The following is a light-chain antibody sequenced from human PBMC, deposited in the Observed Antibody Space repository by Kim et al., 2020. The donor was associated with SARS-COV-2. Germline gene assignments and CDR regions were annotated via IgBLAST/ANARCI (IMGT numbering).Light chain of an antibody. J-gene: IGLJ2*01. CDR2: YDS. V-gene: IGLV3-21*04. CDR3: SVWDSRSDHVV. CDR1: NIGSKS. Sequence: SYELTQPPSVSVAPGKTARITCGGNNIGSKSVHWYQQKPGQAPVLVIYYDSDRPSGIPERFSGSNSGNTATLTISRVEAGDEADYYCSVWDSRSDHVVFG.